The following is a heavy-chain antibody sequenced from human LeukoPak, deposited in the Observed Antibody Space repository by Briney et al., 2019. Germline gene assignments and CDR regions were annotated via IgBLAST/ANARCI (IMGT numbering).Heavy chain of an antibody. CDR3: ARDGSYSSSWYFNGLDY. CDR2: IYTSGST. Sequence: SETLSLTCTVSGGSISSYYWSWIRQPAGKGLEWIGRIYTSGSTNYNPSLKSRVTISVDTSKNQFSLKLSSVTAADTAVYYCARDGSYSSSWYFNGLDYWGQGTLVTVSS. J-gene: IGHJ4*02. D-gene: IGHD6-13*01. V-gene: IGHV4-4*07. CDR1: GGSISSYY.